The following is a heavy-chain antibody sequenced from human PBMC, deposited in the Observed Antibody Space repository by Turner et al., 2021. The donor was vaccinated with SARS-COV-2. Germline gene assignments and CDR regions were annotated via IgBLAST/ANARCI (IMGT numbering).Heavy chain of an antibody. Sequence: QLQLQESGPGLVKPSETLSLTCTVSGDSVSSSTNNWGWNRPPPGKGLEWIATIYYSGSTYYNPSLKSRVTISVDTSKNQFSLKLSSVTAADTAVYYCVSEGVITTPQKYYYYYAMDVWGQGTTVTVSS. CDR2: IYYSGST. CDR3: VSEGVITTPQKYYYYYAMDV. V-gene: IGHV4-39*01. CDR1: GDSVSSSTNN. J-gene: IGHJ6*02. D-gene: IGHD3-22*01.